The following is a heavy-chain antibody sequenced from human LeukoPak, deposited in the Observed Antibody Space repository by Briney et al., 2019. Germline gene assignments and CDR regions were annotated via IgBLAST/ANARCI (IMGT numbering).Heavy chain of an antibody. J-gene: IGHJ5*02. CDR3: ARFPRLVRGTNWFDP. Sequence: GESLTISCKASGYVFTSYWIAWVRQTRGKGLEWMGIIYPGDSETRYSPSFQGQVTISAHKSINTAYVQWSSLKASDTAIYYCARFPRLVRGTNWFDPWGQGTQVTVSS. CDR1: GYVFTSYW. D-gene: IGHD3-10*01. CDR2: IYPGDSET. V-gene: IGHV5-51*03.